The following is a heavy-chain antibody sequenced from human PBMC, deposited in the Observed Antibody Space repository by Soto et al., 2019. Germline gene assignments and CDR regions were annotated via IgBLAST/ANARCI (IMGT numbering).Heavy chain of an antibody. CDR3: ARRGGSNGWGDFDS. V-gene: IGHV3-23*01. J-gene: IGHJ4*02. CDR1: GFTFSRYA. Sequence: EVQLWESGGGLVQPGGSLRLSCAASGFTFSRYAMNWVRQAPGKGLEWVSSISYSDHSTYYADSVKGGFTISRDNSKDTLYLQMNNLRAEDTAVYYCARRGGSNGWGDFDSWGQGTLVSVSS. D-gene: IGHD6-19*01. CDR2: ISYSDHST.